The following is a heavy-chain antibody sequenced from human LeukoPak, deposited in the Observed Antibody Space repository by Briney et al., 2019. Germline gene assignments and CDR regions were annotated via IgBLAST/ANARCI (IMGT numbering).Heavy chain of an antibody. V-gene: IGHV1-18*01. CDR2: ISAYNGNT. Sequence: ASVKVSCKASGYTFTSYGISWVRQAPGQGLEWMGWISAYNGNTNCAQKLQGRVTMTRNTSISTAYMELSSLRSEDTAVYYCARGLEWELVDYWGQGTLVTVSS. D-gene: IGHD1-26*01. CDR3: ARGLEWELVDY. J-gene: IGHJ4*02. CDR1: GYTFTSYG.